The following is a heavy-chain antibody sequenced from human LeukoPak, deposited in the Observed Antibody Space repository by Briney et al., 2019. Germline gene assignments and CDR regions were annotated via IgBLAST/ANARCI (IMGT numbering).Heavy chain of an antibody. V-gene: IGHV4-59*01. CDR1: GGSISSYY. J-gene: IGHJ5*02. CDR3: ARASGATVVTNWFDP. CDR2: IYYSGST. Sequence: SETLSLTCTVSGGSISSYYWSWIRQPPGKGLEWLGYIYYSGSTNYNPSLKSRVTISVDTSKNQFSLKLSSVTAADTAVYYCARASGATVVTNWFDPWGQGTLVTVSS. D-gene: IGHD4-23*01.